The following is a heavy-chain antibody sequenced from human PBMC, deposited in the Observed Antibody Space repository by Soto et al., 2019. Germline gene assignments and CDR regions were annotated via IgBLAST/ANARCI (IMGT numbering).Heavy chain of an antibody. CDR3: ARDSLQIQLWSRDYYYYVMDV. J-gene: IGHJ6*02. CDR2: INPSGGST. CDR1: GYTFTSYY. V-gene: IGHV1-46*01. D-gene: IGHD5-18*01. Sequence: ASVKVSCKASGYTFTSYYMHWVRQAPGQGLEWMGIINPSGGSTSYAQKFQGRVTMTRDTSTSTVYMELSSLRSEDTAVYYCARDSLQIQLWSRDYYYYVMDVWGQGTTVTVSS.